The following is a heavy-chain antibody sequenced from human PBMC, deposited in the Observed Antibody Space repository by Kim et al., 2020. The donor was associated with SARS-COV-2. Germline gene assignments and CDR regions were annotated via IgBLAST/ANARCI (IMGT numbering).Heavy chain of an antibody. D-gene: IGHD6-19*01. J-gene: IGHJ4*02. CDR1: GFTFSSYW. CDR3: ARVDIAVAGTKDAGPRYYFDY. CDR2: IKQDGSEK. Sequence: GGSLRLSCAASGFTFSSYWMSWVRQAPGKGLEWVANIKQDGSEKYYVDSVKGRFTISRDNAKNSLYLQMNSLRAEDTAVYYCARVDIAVAGTKDAGPRYYFDYWGQGTLVTVSS. V-gene: IGHV3-7*01.